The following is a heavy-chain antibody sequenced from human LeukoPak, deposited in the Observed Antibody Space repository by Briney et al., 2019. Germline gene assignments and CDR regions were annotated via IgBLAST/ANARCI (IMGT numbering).Heavy chain of an antibody. V-gene: IGHV4-39*01. CDR2: IYYSGST. CDR3: ARRTEKEKWSGGREYYFDY. J-gene: IGHJ4*02. Sequence: SETLSLTCTVSGGSISSSSYYWGWIRQPPGKGLEWIGSIYYSGSTYYNPSLKSRVTISVDTSKNQFSLKLSSVTAADTAVYYCARRTEKEKWSGGREYYFDYWGQGTLVTVSP. CDR1: GGSISSSSYY. D-gene: IGHD3-10*01.